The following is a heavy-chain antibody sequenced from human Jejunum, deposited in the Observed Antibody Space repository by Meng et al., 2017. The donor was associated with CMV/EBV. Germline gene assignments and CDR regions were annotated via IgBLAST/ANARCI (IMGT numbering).Heavy chain of an antibody. CDR3: AGSNNEYTNGCFGY. D-gene: IGHD5-18*01. CDR1: GDSITSDGYY. CDR2: SYYRDLT. J-gene: IGHJ4*02. Sequence: QVQLQESGPRVVEPSETLFLRCTFSGDSITSDGYYWTWLRHPPKKGVEWIWYSYYRDLTYYNPSLKSRLTITRDPSKNLFSLELRSVTAADTGVYYCAGSNNEYTNGCFGYWGQGTLVTVSS. V-gene: IGHV4-31*03.